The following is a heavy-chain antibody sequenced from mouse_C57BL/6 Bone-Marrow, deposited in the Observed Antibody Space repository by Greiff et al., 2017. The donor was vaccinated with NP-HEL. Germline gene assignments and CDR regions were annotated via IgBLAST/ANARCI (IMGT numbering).Heavy chain of an antibody. V-gene: IGHV5-9*01. J-gene: IGHJ4*01. CDR1: GFTFSSYT. CDR2: ISGGGGNT. CDR3: ARHGVLWAYAMDY. D-gene: IGHD1-1*02. Sequence: EVMLVESGGGLVKPGGSLKLSCAASGFTFSSYTMSWVRQTPEKRLEWVATISGGGGNTYYPDSVKGRFTISRDNAKNTLYLQMSSLRSEDTAVYYGARHGVLWAYAMDYWGQGTSVTVSS.